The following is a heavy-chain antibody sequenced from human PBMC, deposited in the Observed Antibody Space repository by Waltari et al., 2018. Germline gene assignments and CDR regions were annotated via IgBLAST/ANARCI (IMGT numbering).Heavy chain of an antibody. Sequence: QVQLVESGGGVVQPGRSLRLSCAASGFTFSSYAMHWVRQAPGKGLEWVAVISYDGSNKYYAYSVKGRFTISRDNSKNTLYLQMNSLRAEDTAVYYCAGDSGYDFFDYWGQGTLVTVSS. D-gene: IGHD5-12*01. CDR1: GFTFSSYA. CDR3: AGDSGYDFFDY. V-gene: IGHV3-30-3*01. J-gene: IGHJ4*02. CDR2: ISYDGSNK.